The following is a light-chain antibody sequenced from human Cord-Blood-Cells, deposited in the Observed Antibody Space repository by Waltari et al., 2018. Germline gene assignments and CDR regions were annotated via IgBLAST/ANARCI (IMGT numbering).Light chain of an antibody. J-gene: IGLJ1*01. CDR2: EVS. Sequence: QSALTQPPSASGSPGQSVTISCTGTSSDVGGYNYVSWYQQHPGKAPKLMIYEVSKRPSWVPDRFSGSKSGNTASLTVSGLQAEDEADYYCSSDAGGYVFGTGTKVTVL. V-gene: IGLV2-8*01. CDR1: SSDVGGYNY. CDR3: SSDAGGYV.